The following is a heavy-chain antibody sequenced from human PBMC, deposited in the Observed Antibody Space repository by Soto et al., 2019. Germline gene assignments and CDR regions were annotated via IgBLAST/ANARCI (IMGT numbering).Heavy chain of an antibody. CDR2: IYHTGST. CDR1: SDSIFITITSDC. V-gene: IGHV4-39*01. Sequence: PSETLSLTCSVSSDSIFITITSDCWACIRQPPGKGLECIGRIYHTGSTDYNPSLKSRVTMSVDTSKNKFSLKVTSVTAADTAVYYCARQGDSGFNFVLKNWFDTWGQGTLVT. J-gene: IGHJ5*02. D-gene: IGHD2-21*01. CDR3: ARQGDSGFNFVLKNWFDT.